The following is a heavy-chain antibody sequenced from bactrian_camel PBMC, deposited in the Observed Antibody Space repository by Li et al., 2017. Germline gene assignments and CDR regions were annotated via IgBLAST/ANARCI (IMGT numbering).Heavy chain of an antibody. Sequence: VQLVESGGGSVQPGGSLRLSCVASGDASKRKCMAWFRQRPGKEREGVAVIDDDGSRTYYADSVKGRFTISQDSALTTVYLQMNSLKPEDTAMYYCAAHWAQGHWSKPVGYVHWGRGTQVTVS. V-gene: IGHV3S6*01. CDR3: AAHWAQGHWSKPVGYVH. CDR1: GDASKRKC. J-gene: IGHJ4*01. CDR2: IDDDGSRT. D-gene: IGHD1*01.